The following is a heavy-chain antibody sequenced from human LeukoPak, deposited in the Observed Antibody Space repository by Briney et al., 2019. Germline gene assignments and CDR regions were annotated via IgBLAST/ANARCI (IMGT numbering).Heavy chain of an antibody. CDR1: GFTFSSYW. Sequence: RGSLRLSCAASGFTFSSYWMSWVRQAPGKGLEWVANIKQDGSEKYYVDSVKGRFTISRDNAKNSLYLQMNSLRAEDTAVYYCARDNIVVVPATMTMGYYYYGMDVWGKGTTVTVSS. D-gene: IGHD2-2*01. J-gene: IGHJ6*04. CDR3: ARDNIVVVPATMTMGYYYYGMDV. CDR2: IKQDGSEK. V-gene: IGHV3-7*03.